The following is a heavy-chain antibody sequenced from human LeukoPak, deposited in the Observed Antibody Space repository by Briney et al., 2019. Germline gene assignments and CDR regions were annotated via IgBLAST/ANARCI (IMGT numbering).Heavy chain of an antibody. CDR2: MNPNSGNT. V-gene: IGHV1-8*01. Sequence: ASVKVSCKASGYTFTSYDINWVRQATGQGLEWMGWMNPNSGNTGYAKKFQGRVTMTRNTSISTAYMELSSLRSEDTAVYYCARVGDTFGGVVDYWGQGTLVTVSS. CDR3: ARVGDTFGGVVDY. J-gene: IGHJ4*02. CDR1: GYTFTSYD. D-gene: IGHD3-16*01.